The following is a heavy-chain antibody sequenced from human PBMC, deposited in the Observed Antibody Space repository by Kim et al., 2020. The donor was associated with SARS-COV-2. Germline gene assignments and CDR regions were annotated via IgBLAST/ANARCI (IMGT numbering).Heavy chain of an antibody. Sequence: SVKVSYKASGGTFSSYAISWVRQAPGQGLEWMGGIIPIFGTANYAQKFQGRVTITADESTSTAYMELSSLRSEDTAVYYCARGDSGYEYYFDYWGQGTLVTVSS. CDR3: ARGDSGYEYYFDY. J-gene: IGHJ4*02. D-gene: IGHD5-12*01. V-gene: IGHV1-69*13. CDR1: GGTFSSYA. CDR2: IIPIFGTA.